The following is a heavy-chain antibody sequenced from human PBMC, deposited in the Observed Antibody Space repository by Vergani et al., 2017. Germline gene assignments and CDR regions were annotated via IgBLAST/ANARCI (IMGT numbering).Heavy chain of an antibody. CDR2: IYNSGGA. D-gene: IGHD3-9*01. Sequence: QLHLQESGPGLVKPSETLSLTCTVSGGSITSSSYYWGWIRQPPGKGLERIGNIYNSGGAYYNPYLKGRVTISVDTSKNKFSLEVTSVTAADTAIYFCARTESFILRYFHWALWGQGTLVTVSS. V-gene: IGHV4-39*01. J-gene: IGHJ4*02. CDR3: ARTESFILRYFHWAL. CDR1: GGSITSSSYY.